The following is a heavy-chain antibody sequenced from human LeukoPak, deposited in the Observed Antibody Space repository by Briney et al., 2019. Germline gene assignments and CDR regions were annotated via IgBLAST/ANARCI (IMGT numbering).Heavy chain of an antibody. Sequence: GGSLRLSCAASGFTFSSYWMSWVRQTLGKGLEWVGNIKEDGSEKEYVDSLKGRFTISRDNAKNSLYLQMNNLRAEDTAVYYCARDPYSSTWSYGMDVWGQGTTVTVSS. J-gene: IGHJ6*02. CDR3: ARDPYSSTWSYGMDV. V-gene: IGHV3-7*05. CDR1: GFTFSSYW. D-gene: IGHD6-13*01. CDR2: IKEDGSEK.